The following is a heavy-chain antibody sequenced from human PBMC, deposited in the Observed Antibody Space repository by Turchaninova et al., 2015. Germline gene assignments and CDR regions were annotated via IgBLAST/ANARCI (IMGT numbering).Heavy chain of an antibody. CDR2: IRQDGIEK. CDR1: GFTFSSFW. Sequence: EVQLVVSGGGLVQPGGSLRLSCAASGFTFSSFWMSWVRQAPGQGRVRVAKIRQDGIEKQYVDSVKGRFTIFRDNAKNSLYLQMNNLRVEDTAVYYCARDFRGWYDYWGQGTLVTVSS. CDR3: ARDFRGWYDY. D-gene: IGHD6-19*01. J-gene: IGHJ4*02. V-gene: IGHV3-7*01.